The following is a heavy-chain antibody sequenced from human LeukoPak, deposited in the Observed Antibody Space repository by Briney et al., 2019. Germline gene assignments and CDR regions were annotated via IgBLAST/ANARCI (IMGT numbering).Heavy chain of an antibody. CDR1: GFTFSSYG. J-gene: IGHJ4*02. Sequence: PGGSLRLSCAASGFTFSSYGMHWVRQAPGKGLEWVALIWHDGSNKYYADSVKGRFTISRDNSKNTLYLQMNSLRAEDTAVSFWARDRGYSYGHPFDYWGQGTLVTVSS. V-gene: IGHV3-33*01. CDR2: IWHDGSNK. D-gene: IGHD5-18*01. CDR3: ARDRGYSYGHPFDY.